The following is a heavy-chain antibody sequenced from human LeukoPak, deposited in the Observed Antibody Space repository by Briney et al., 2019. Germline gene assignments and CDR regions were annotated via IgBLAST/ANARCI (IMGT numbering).Heavy chain of an antibody. Sequence: ASVKVSCKASGYTFTSYYMHWVRQAPGQGLEWMGIINPSGGSTSYAQKFQGRVTMTTDTSTSTAYMELTSLRSDDTGVYYCVRSPADYWGRGTLVTVSS. V-gene: IGHV1-46*01. CDR3: VRSPADY. CDR1: GYTFTSYY. J-gene: IGHJ4*02. CDR2: INPSGGST.